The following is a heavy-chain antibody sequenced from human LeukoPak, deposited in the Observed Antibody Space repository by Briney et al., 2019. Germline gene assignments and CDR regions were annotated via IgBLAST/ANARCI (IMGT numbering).Heavy chain of an antibody. Sequence: GRSPRLSCAASGFTFSSYAMHWVRQAPGKGLEWVAFIRYDGSNKYYADSVKGRFTISRDNSKNTLYLQMNSLRAEDTAVYYCANGDYSNDYWGQGTLVTVSS. J-gene: IGHJ4*02. CDR2: IRYDGSNK. D-gene: IGHD4-11*01. CDR1: GFTFSSYA. V-gene: IGHV3-30*04. CDR3: ANGDYSNDY.